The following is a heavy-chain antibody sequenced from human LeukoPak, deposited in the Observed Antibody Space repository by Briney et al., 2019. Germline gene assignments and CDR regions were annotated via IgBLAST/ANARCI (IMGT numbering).Heavy chain of an antibody. V-gene: IGHV4-61*08. CDR1: GGSISSGGYY. J-gene: IGHJ4*02. D-gene: IGHD4-17*01. CDR2: IYYSGST. CDR3: ARSWGYGDYDGPFDY. Sequence: SETLSLTCTVSGGSISSGGYYWSWIRQPPGKGLEWIGYIYYSGSTNYNPSLKSRVTISVDTSKNQFSLKLSSVTAADTAVYYCARSWGYGDYDGPFDYWGQGTLVTVSS.